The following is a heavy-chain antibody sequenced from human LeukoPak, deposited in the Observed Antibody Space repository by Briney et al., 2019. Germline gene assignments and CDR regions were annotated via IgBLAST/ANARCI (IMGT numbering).Heavy chain of an antibody. CDR1: GFTFDDYA. J-gene: IGHJ4*02. D-gene: IGHD3-22*01. Sequence: GRSLRLSCAASGFTFDDYAMHWVRQAPGKGLEWVSGISRNSGSIGYADSVKGRFTISRDNAKNSLYLQMNSLRAEDTALYYCAKDSGDYYDSSGYYCSFDYWGQGTLVTVSS. V-gene: IGHV3-9*01. CDR3: AKDSGDYYDSSGYYCSFDY. CDR2: ISRNSGSI.